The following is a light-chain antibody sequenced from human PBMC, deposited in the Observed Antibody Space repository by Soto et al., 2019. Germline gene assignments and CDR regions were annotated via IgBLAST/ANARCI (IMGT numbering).Light chain of an antibody. Sequence: QSALTQPPSASGSPGQSVTISCTGTSSDVGGYNYVSWYQHHPGKAPKLMIYEVSERPSGVPDRFSGSKSGNTASLTVSGLQAEDEAAYYCSSFAGTNNLVFGGGTKLTVL. CDR2: EVS. CDR1: SSDVGGYNY. J-gene: IGLJ2*01. V-gene: IGLV2-8*01. CDR3: SSFAGTNNLV.